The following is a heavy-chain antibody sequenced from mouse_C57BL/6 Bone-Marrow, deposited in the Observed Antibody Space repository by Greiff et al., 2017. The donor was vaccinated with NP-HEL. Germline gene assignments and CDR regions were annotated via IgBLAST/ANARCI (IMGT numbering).Heavy chain of an antibody. Sequence: QVQLQQPGAELVKPGASVKLSCKASGYTFTSYWMHWVKQRPGQGLEWIGMIHPNSGSTNYNEKFKSKATLTVDKSSSTAYMQLSSLTSEDSAVYYCARDRVLRRYAMDYWGQGTSVTVSS. CDR2: IHPNSGST. V-gene: IGHV1-64*01. CDR1: GYTFTSYW. D-gene: IGHD1-2*01. CDR3: ARDRVLRRYAMDY. J-gene: IGHJ4*01.